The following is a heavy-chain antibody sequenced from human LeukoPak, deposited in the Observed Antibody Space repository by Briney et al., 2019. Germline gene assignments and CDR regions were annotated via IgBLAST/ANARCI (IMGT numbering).Heavy chain of an antibody. CDR2: LSGSSDNV. CDR3: AKGDYGDPLGVAYDY. CDR1: GFTFSNYA. D-gene: IGHD4-17*01. J-gene: IGHJ4*02. Sequence: GGSLRLSCAASGFTFSNYAMNWVRQAPGKGLEWVSMLSGSSDNVQYADSVKGRFTISRDNFKKTLYLQMNSLRAEDTAVYYCAKGDYGDPLGVAYDYWGQGTLVTVSS. V-gene: IGHV3-23*01.